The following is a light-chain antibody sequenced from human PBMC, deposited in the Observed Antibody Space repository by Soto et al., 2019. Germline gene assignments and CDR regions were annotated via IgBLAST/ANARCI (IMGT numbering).Light chain of an antibody. Sequence: QPVLTQSPSASASLGASVKLTCTLSSGHSYYAIAWHQQQPEKGPRYLMKLNSDGSHSKGDGIPDRFSGSSSGAERYLTISSLQSKDEADYYCQTWGTGGVVFGGGTKLTVL. V-gene: IGLV4-69*01. J-gene: IGLJ2*01. CDR3: QTWGTGGVV. CDR1: SGHSYYA. CDR2: LNSDGSH.